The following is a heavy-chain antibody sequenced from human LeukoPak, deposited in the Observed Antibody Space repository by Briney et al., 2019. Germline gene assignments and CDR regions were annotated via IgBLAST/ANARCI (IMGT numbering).Heavy chain of an antibody. D-gene: IGHD6-25*01. V-gene: IGHV3-7*01. CDR2: IKEDGSEK. CDR3: ARGRLAKQRF. CDR1: GFTFTTYW. Sequence: PGGSLKLSCAASGFTFTTYWMSWVRQAPGKGLEWVANIKEDGSEKYYVDSVKGRFTISRDNAKNSLYLQMNSLRAEDTAVYYCARGRLAKQRFWGQGTLVTVSS. J-gene: IGHJ4*02.